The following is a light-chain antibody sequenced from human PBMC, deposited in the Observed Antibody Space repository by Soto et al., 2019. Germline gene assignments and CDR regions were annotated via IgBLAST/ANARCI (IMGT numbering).Light chain of an antibody. V-gene: IGLV1-44*01. CDR1: SSNIGGNT. Sequence: QSVLTQSPSASGTPGQRVTISCSGSSSNIGGNTVNWYQQLPGTAPKLLIYGNDQRPSGVPDRFSGSKSGTSASLAISGLQSEDEADYYCAAWDDSLNAFVFGTGTKLTVL. J-gene: IGLJ1*01. CDR3: AAWDDSLNAFV. CDR2: GND.